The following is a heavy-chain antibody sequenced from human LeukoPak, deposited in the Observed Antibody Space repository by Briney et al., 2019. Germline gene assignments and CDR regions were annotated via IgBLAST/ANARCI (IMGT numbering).Heavy chain of an antibody. V-gene: IGHV1-69*04. CDR1: GGTFSSYA. D-gene: IGHD1-26*01. CDR3: PRDLNSGSYYGY. Sequence: SVKVSCKASGGTFSSYAISWVRQAPGQGLEWRGRIIPIFGIANYAQKFQGRVTITADKSTSTAYMELSSLRSEDTAVYYCPRDLNSGSYYGYWVQGTLVTDSS. J-gene: IGHJ4*02. CDR2: IIPIFGIA.